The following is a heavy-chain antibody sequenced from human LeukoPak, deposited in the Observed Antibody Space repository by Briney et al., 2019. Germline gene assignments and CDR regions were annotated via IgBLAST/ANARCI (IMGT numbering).Heavy chain of an antibody. CDR1: GFTFSSYA. Sequence: GRSLRLSCAASGFTFSSYAMHWVRQAPGKELEWVAVISYDGSNKYYADSVKGRFTISRDNSKNTLYLQMNSLRAEDTAVYYCARALHYDILTGKDYWGQGTLVTVSS. D-gene: IGHD3-9*01. J-gene: IGHJ4*02. V-gene: IGHV3-30*04. CDR2: ISYDGSNK. CDR3: ARALHYDILTGKDY.